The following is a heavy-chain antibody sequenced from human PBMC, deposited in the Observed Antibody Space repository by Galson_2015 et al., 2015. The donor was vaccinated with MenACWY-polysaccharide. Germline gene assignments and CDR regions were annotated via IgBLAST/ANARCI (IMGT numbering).Heavy chain of an antibody. CDR3: ATDNLDYAHDY. D-gene: IGHD1-7*01. J-gene: IGHJ4*02. CDR2: IIPILSVA. V-gene: IGHV1-69*04. CDR1: GYTFTSYA. Sequence: SVKVSCKASGYTFTSYAMNWVRQAPGQGLEWMGRIIPILSVAHYARNFQGRVTISAYKSTGTAYMELSGLRSEDTATYYSATDNLDYAHDYWGQGTLVAVSS.